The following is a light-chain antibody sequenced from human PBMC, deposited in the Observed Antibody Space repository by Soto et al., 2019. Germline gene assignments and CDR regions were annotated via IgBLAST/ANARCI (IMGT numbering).Light chain of an antibody. CDR3: NSYTSSSTLV. J-gene: IGLJ2*01. CDR1: SSDVGGYNY. CDR2: DVS. Sequence: QSALTQPASVSGSPGQSITISCTGTSSDVGGYNYVSWYQQHPGKAPTLMIYDVSSRPSGVSNRFSGSKSGNTASLTISGLQAEDEADYYCNSYTSSSTLVFGGGTKLTVL. V-gene: IGLV2-14*01.